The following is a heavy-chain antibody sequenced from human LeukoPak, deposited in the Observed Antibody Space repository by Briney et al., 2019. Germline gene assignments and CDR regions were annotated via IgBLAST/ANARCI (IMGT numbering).Heavy chain of an antibody. CDR1: GFTVSSNY. D-gene: IGHD6-6*01. V-gene: IGHV3-53*01. Sequence: GGSLRLSCAGSGFTVSSNYMSWVRQAPGKGLEWVSVIYSGGSTYYADSVKGRFTISRDNANNSLYLQMNSLRADDTAVYYCARDIGLRKAAPPGWFDPWGQGALVTVSS. CDR2: IYSGGST. J-gene: IGHJ5*02. CDR3: ARDIGLRKAAPPGWFDP.